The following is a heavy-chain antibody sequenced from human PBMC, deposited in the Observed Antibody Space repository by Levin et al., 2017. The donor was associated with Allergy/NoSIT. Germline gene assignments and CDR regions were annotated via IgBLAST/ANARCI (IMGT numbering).Heavy chain of an antibody. Sequence: GGSLRLSCAASGFPFSRSFMHWVRQAPGKGLEWVTLISYDGDETLYADSVKGRFTVYRDNSKDTLYLQMRSLRPEDTAVYSYAKGPRPRMDVWGKGTTVIVSS. V-gene: IGHV3-30*18. CDR1: GFPFSRSF. CDR2: ISYDGDET. CDR3: AKGPRPRMDV. J-gene: IGHJ6*03.